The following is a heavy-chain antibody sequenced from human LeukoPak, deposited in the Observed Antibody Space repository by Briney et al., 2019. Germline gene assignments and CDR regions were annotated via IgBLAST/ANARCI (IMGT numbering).Heavy chain of an antibody. CDR3: ARKDLPHDY. CDR1: GFTFSSYA. CDR2: ISSSGSTI. J-gene: IGHJ4*02. Sequence: GGSLRLSCTASGFTFSSYAMSWVRQAPGKGPEWVSYISSSGSTIYYADSVKGRFTISRDNAKNSLYLQMNSLRAEDTAVYYCARKDLPHDYWGQGTLVTVSS. D-gene: IGHD3/OR15-3a*01. V-gene: IGHV3-48*03.